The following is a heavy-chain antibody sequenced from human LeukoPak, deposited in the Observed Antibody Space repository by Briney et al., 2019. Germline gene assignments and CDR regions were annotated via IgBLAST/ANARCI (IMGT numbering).Heavy chain of an antibody. V-gene: IGHV3-73*01. CDR1: GFTFSGSA. Sequence: GGSLRLSCAASGFTFSGSAMHWVRQASGKGLEWVGRIKSKANNYATAYAASVKGRFTISRDDSEKTAFLQMNSLKTEDTAVYYCTRRGDGDYGDYWGQGTLVTVSS. CDR2: IKSKANNYAT. CDR3: TRRGDGDYGDY. J-gene: IGHJ4*02. D-gene: IGHD4-17*01.